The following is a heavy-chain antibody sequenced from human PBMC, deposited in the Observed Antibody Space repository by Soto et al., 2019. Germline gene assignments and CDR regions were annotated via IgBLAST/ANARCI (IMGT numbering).Heavy chain of an antibody. J-gene: IGHJ4*02. CDR2: ISAYNGNT. CDR3: ARFEPGTNPARFEYTHYFDY. D-gene: IGHD6-6*01. Sequence: ASVKVSCKASGYTFTSYGIRWVREAPGQGLEWMGWISAYNGNTNYAQKLQGRVTMTTDTSTSTAYMELRSLRSDDTAVYYCARFEPGTNPARFEYTHYFDYWGQGTLVTVSS. CDR1: GYTFTSYG. V-gene: IGHV1-18*01.